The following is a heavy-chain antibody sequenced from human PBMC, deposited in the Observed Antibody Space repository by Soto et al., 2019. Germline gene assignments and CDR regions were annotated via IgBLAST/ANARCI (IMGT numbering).Heavy chain of an antibody. V-gene: IGHV3-23*01. Sequence: GGSLRLSCAASGCTFSSYAMSWVRQAPGEGLEWVSGISGSGDSTYYADSVKGRFTISRDNSKNTLYLQMNSLRAEDTAVYYCAKGVPGIAVAGTGYFQHWGQGT. CDR1: GCTFSSYA. CDR3: AKGVPGIAVAGTGYFQH. J-gene: IGHJ1*01. CDR2: ISGSGDST. D-gene: IGHD6-19*01.